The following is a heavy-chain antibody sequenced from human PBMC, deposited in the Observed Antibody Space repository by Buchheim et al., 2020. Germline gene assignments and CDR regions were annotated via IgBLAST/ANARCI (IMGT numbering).Heavy chain of an antibody. Sequence: QVQLVESGGGVVQPGRSLRLSCAASGFTFSSYGMHWVRQAPGKGLEWVAVIWYDGSNKYYADSVKGRFTISRDNSKNTLYLQMNSLRAEDTAVYYCARIIDSSSWRHLDYWSQGTL. CDR3: ARIIDSSSWRHLDY. V-gene: IGHV3-33*01. D-gene: IGHD6-13*01. CDR2: IWYDGSNK. CDR1: GFTFSSYG. J-gene: IGHJ4*02.